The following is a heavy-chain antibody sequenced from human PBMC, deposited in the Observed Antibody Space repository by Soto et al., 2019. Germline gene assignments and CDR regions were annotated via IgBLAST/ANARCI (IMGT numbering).Heavy chain of an antibody. CDR3: VGGSWFD. CDR1: GYSFEDYS. CDR2: ISWNGNFT. D-gene: IGHD2-15*01. V-gene: IGHV3-9*01. J-gene: IGHJ4*02. Sequence: EVQLVESGGDMVQPGRSLKLSCVGSGYSFEDYSMHWVRQAPGKGLEWVSGISWNGNFTGYADSVKGRFTISRDNAKNSLFLQMRSLSLEDKALYYCVGGSWFDWGQGTLVTVSS.